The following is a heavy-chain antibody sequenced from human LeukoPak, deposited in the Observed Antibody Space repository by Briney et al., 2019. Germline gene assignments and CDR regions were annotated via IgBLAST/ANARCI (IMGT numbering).Heavy chain of an antibody. CDR2: IIPILGIA. CDR3: ARGYMTTVTTTWFDP. V-gene: IGHV1-69*04. CDR1: GATFSSYA. Sequence: SVKLSCNSSGATFSSYAISWVRPAPGQGLQWMGRIIPILGIANYAQKFQGRVTITADKSTSTAYMELSSLRSEDTAVYYCARGYMTTVTTTWFDPWGQGTLVTVSS. J-gene: IGHJ5*02. D-gene: IGHD4-17*01.